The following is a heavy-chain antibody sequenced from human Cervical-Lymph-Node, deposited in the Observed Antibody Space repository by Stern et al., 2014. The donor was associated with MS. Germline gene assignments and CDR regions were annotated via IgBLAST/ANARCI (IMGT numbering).Heavy chain of an antibody. Sequence: QVQLMQSGAEVKKPGASVKVTCKASGYAFSSYAIHWVRQAPGQNLEWMGWINGGNGNTKYSQKFQGRVTFTRDTSAKTAYMELSSLRSEDTAVYYCARSIEYTYYYYGLDVWGQGTTVTVSS. CDR2: INGGNGNT. D-gene: IGHD2/OR15-2a*01. J-gene: IGHJ6*02. CDR1: GYAFSSYA. V-gene: IGHV1-3*01. CDR3: ARSIEYTYYYYGLDV.